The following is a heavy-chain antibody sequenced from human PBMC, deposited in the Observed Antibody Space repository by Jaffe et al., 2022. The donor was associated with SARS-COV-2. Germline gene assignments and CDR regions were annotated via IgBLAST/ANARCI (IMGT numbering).Heavy chain of an antibody. V-gene: IGHV3-21*01. CDR2: ISSSSSYI. D-gene: IGHD3-3*01. J-gene: IGHJ6*02. CDR1: GFTFSSYS. CDR3: ARYGDGFWSGSEYGMDV. Sequence: EVQLVESGGGLVKPGGSLRLSCAASGFTFSSYSMNWVRQAPGKGLEWVSSISSSSSYIYYADSVKGRFTISRDNAKNSLYLQMNSLRAEDTAVYYCARYGDGFWSGSEYGMDVWGQGTTVTVSS.